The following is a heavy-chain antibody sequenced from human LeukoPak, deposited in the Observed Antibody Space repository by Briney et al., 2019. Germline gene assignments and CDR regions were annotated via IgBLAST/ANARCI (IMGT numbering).Heavy chain of an antibody. D-gene: IGHD3-10*01. CDR2: IHYSGST. V-gene: IGHV4-39*01. CDR1: GGSISSNNYY. CDR3: ARQGISIARGVINWFDP. J-gene: IGHJ5*02. Sequence: PSETLSLTCTVSGGSISSNNYYWGWIRQPPGKGLEWIGSIHYSGSTHYNPSLKSRVTISVDTSKNQFSLKLSSVTATDTAVYYCARQGISIARGVINWFDPWGQGTLVTVSS.